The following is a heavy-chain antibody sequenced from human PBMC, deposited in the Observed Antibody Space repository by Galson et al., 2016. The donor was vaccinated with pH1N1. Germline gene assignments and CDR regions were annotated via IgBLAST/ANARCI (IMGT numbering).Heavy chain of an antibody. V-gene: IGHV1-3*01. CDR1: GYIFISYV. Sequence: SVKVSCKASGYIFISYVIHWVRQAPGQRLEWMGFVNPGNGDTKYSQKFQDRVTITTDTSASTASMEFTSLTSEDKAVYHCAQDRGGSGDFDNWGQGTLVTVSS. CDR3: AQDRGGSGDFDN. D-gene: IGHD3-10*01. J-gene: IGHJ4*02. CDR2: VNPGNGDT.